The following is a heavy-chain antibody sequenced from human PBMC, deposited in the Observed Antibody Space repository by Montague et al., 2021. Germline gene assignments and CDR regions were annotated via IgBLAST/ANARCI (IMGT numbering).Heavy chain of an antibody. CDR2: ITLDGSST. D-gene: IGHD6-13*01. J-gene: IGHJ3*02. V-gene: IGHV3-74*01. CDR1: GFSFSSYW. CDR3: ARNLASAAPGTFDI. Sequence: SLRLSCAASGFSFSSYWMHWVRQAPGKGLLWVSHITLDGSSTTFADSVKGRFTTSRDNAKATLYLQMNSLRVEDTAVYYCARNLASAAPGTFDIWGQGTRVTVSS.